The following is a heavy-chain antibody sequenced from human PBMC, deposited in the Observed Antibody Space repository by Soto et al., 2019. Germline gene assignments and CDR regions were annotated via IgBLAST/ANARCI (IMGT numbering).Heavy chain of an antibody. CDR2: ISYDGTNK. V-gene: IGHV3-30*18. D-gene: IGHD4-17*01. J-gene: IGHJ6*02. CDR3: AKNLQSYGDYYYYCYVMDV. CDR1: GFTFSTYG. Sequence: QVQLVESGGGEVQPGRSLTISCAASGFTFSTYGMHWVRQTPGKGLEWVAVISYDGTNKFYSDSVKGRFTISRDNVKNSLTLQMTSLRANDTAVYSCAKNLQSYGDYYYYCYVMDVWGLGPRVTVSS.